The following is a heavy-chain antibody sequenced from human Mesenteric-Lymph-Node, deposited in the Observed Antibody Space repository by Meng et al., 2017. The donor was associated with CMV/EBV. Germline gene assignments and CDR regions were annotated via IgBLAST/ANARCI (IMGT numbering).Heavy chain of an antibody. V-gene: IGHV4-39*01. D-gene: IGHD3-16*01. CDR3: TSKLGYYYHGMDV. CDR2: IYYTGST. Sequence: GSLRPSCTLSGGSISSSRHHWGWTRQPPRKGLEWIGSIYYTGSTYYTPSLKSRVTISVDTSNNQFSLKMNSVTAADTAVYHCTSKLGYYYHGMDVWGQGTTVTVSS. J-gene: IGHJ6*02. CDR1: GGSISSSRHH.